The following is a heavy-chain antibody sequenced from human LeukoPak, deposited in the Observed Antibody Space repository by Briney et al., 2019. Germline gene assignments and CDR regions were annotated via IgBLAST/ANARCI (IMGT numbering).Heavy chain of an antibody. CDR1: GGSFSGYY. V-gene: IGHV4-34*01. J-gene: IGHJ5*02. CDR2: INHSGST. D-gene: IGHD3-10*01. CDR3: ARGERDGSGTYFNVNFDP. Sequence: PSETLSLTCAVYGGSFSGYYWSWIRQPPGKGLEWIGEINHSGSTNYNPSLKSRVTISVDTSKNQFSLKLSSVTAADTAVYYCARGERDGSGTYFNVNFDPWGQGALVTVSS.